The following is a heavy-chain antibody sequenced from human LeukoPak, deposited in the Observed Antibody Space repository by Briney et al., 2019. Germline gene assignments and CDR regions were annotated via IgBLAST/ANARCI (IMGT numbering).Heavy chain of an antibody. V-gene: IGHV4-39*01. D-gene: IGHD1-26*01. CDR2: IHHSGGT. J-gene: IGHJ4*02. Sequence: SETLSLTCNVSGGSIIGNSTDYWGWVRQPLGKGLEWIATIHHSGGTYDNPSLKGRVTISVDTSKNQFSLTLTSVTAADTSVYYCARRPPNSGSYDGPSGLDYWGQGSLVTVSS. CDR1: GGSIIGNSTDY. CDR3: ARRPPNSGSYDGPSGLDY.